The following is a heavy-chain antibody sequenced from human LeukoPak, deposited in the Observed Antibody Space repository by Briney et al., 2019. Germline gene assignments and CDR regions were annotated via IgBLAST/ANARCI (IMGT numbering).Heavy chain of an antibody. CDR3: ARHLSSSGVNLWYFDL. V-gene: IGHV4-59*08. D-gene: IGHD6-19*01. CDR1: GGSISSYY. Sequence: SETLSLTCTVSGGSISSYYWSWIRQPPGKGLEWIGYIYYSGSTNYNPSLKSRVTISVDTSKNQFSLKLSSVTAADTAVYYCARHLSSSGVNLWYFDLWGRGTLVTVSS. CDR2: IYYSGST. J-gene: IGHJ2*01.